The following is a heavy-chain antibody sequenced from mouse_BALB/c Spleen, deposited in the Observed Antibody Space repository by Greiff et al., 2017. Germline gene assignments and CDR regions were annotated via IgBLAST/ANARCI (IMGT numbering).Heavy chain of an antibody. D-gene: IGHD4-1*01. Sequence: VKLVESGPGLVQPSQSLSITCTVSGFSLTSYGVHWVRQSPGKGLEWLGVIWSGGSTDYNAAFISRLSISKDNSKSQVFFKMNSLQADDTAIYYCARNRELGRAWFAYWGQGTLVTVSA. J-gene: IGHJ3*01. V-gene: IGHV2-4-1*01. CDR1: GFSLTSYG. CDR3: ARNRELGRAWFAY. CDR2: IWSGGST.